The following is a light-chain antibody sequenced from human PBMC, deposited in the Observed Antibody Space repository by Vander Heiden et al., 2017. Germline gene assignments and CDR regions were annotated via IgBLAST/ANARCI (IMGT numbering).Light chain of an antibody. CDR2: LAS. V-gene: IGKV3-15*01. CDR3: QQENTAPLT. J-gene: IGKJ4*01. Sequence: IVMTHSPATLSLSPGERANLSCRSSQSVSSNLAWSPPKPSQAPTPLTYLASTRATGIPARSSGSGSGTEFTLIISMRQSEDFVAVYYCQQENTAPLTFSGGTQVEIK. CDR1: QSVSSN.